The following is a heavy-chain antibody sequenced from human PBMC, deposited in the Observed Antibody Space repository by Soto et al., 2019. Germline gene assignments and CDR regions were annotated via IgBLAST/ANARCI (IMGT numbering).Heavy chain of an antibody. CDR2: IYYSGST. J-gene: IGHJ6*02. V-gene: IGHV4-61*01. CDR3: ARDRITGTRTYYYYYYGMDV. CDR1: GGSVSRGSYY. D-gene: IGHD1-7*01. Sequence: SETLSLTCTVSGGSVSRGSYYWSWIRQPPGKGLEWIGYIYYSGSTNYNPSLKGRVTISVDTSKNQFSLKLSSVTAADTTVYYCARDRITGTRTYYYYYYGMDVWGQGTTVT.